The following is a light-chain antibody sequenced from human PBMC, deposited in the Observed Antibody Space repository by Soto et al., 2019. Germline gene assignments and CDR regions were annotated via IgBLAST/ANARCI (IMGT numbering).Light chain of an antibody. Sequence: QSALTQPASVSGSPGQSITISCTGTSSVVGGYNYVSWYQQHPGKAPKLMIFDVSNRPSGVSNRFSGSKSGYTASLTISGLQAEDEADYYCSSYTSSSTYVFGTGTKLTVL. J-gene: IGLJ1*01. CDR3: SSYTSSSTYV. V-gene: IGLV2-14*03. CDR2: DVS. CDR1: SSVVGGYNY.